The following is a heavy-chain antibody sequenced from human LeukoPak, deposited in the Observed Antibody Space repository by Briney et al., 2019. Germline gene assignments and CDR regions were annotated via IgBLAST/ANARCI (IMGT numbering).Heavy chain of an antibody. J-gene: IGHJ3*02. Sequence: PGGSLRLSCAASGFTFSSYWMSWVRQAPGKGLEWVSYISSSSSTIYYADSVKGRFTISRDNAKNSLYLQMNSLRDEDTAVCYCARDSGTVSDAFDIWGQGTMVTVSS. CDR2: ISSSSSTI. V-gene: IGHV3-48*02. CDR3: ARDSGTVSDAFDI. D-gene: IGHD4-11*01. CDR1: GFTFSSYW.